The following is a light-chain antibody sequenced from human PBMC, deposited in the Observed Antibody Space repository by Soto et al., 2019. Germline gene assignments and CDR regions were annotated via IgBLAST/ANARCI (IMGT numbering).Light chain of an antibody. CDR2: GAS. Sequence: IVMTQSPATLSVSPGERATLSCRASQSIDRKLVWYQQRPGQAPRLLIYGASTRATGIPARFSGSGSGTEFTLTISGLQSEDFGVFYCQQYHNWRTFGQGTNVEIK. J-gene: IGKJ1*01. CDR3: QQYHNWRT. CDR1: QSIDRK. V-gene: IGKV3-15*01.